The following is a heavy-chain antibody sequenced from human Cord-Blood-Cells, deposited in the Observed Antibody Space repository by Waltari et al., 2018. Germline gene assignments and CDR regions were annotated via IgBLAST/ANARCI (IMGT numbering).Heavy chain of an antibody. V-gene: IGHV3-21*01. J-gene: IGHJ4*02. CDR3: ASGGSIAVADY. Sequence: EVQLVESGGGLVKPGGSLRLSCAASGFTFSSYSMNWVCQAPGKGLEWVSSISSSSSYIYFADSVKGRFTISRDNAKNSLYLQMNSLRAEDTAVYYCASGGSIAVADYWGQGTLVTVSS. D-gene: IGHD6-19*01. CDR1: GFTFSSYS. CDR2: ISSSSSYI.